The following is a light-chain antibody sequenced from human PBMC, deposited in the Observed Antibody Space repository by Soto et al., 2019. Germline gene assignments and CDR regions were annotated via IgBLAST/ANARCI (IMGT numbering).Light chain of an antibody. V-gene: IGLV2-14*01. CDR1: GSDVGAYNV. Sequence: QSALTQPASVSGSPGQSITIACAGTGSDVGAYNVVSWYQQHPGKAPKLIICEVNTRPSGSSNRYSGPTSGDTASLTISGLQVEDEGDYFCCAYARRDPYDLGTGTKLPVL. CDR2: EVN. CDR3: CAYARRDPYD. J-gene: IGLJ1*01.